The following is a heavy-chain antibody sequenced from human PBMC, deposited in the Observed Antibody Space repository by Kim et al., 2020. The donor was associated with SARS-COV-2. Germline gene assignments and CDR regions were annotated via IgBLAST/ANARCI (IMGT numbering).Heavy chain of an antibody. CDR1: GFTFSSYS. CDR3: ARLHCTNGVWYYYFDY. CDR2: ISSSSSTI. D-gene: IGHD2-8*01. J-gene: IGHJ4*02. Sequence: GGSLRLSCAASGFTFSSYSMNWVRQAPGKGLEWVSYISSSSSTIYYADSVKGRFTISRDNAKNSLYLQMNSLRDEDTAVYYCARLHCTNGVWYYYFDYWGQGTLVTVSS. V-gene: IGHV3-48*02.